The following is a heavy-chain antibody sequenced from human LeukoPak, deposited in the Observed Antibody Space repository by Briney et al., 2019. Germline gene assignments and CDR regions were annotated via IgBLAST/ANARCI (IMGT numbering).Heavy chain of an antibody. Sequence: PGGSLRLSCAASGFTFSSCSMNWVRQAPGKGLEWVSYISSSSTIYYADSVKGRFTISRDNAKNSLYLQMNSLRAEDTAVYYCARVLHYYYYMDVWGKGTTVTVSS. CDR2: ISSSSTI. CDR1: GFTFSSCS. CDR3: ARVLHYYYYMDV. J-gene: IGHJ6*03. V-gene: IGHV3-48*01.